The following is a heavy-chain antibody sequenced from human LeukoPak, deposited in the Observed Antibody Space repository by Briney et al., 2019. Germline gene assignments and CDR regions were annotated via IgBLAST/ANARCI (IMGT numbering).Heavy chain of an antibody. CDR3: ARESVDTSTVISWDF. D-gene: IGHD5-18*01. J-gene: IGHJ4*02. CDR2: SNPNNGGS. V-gene: IGHV1-2*02. Sequence: ASVKVSCKASEYTFTDYYIHWVRQAPGQGLEWMGWSNPNNGGSDSAQRFQGRVTMTRDTSISTAYMELSSLRSEDTAVYYCARESVDTSTVISWDFWGQGTLVTVSS. CDR1: EYTFTDYY.